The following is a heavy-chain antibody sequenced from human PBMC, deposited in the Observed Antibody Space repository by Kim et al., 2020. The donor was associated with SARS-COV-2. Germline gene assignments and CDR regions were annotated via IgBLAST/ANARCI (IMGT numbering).Heavy chain of an antibody. CDR3: ARRDYYGSGSYHYYYGMDV. V-gene: IGHV1-69*02. CDR2: IIPILGIA. J-gene: IGHJ6*02. Sequence: SVKVSCKASGGTFSSYTISWVRQAPGQGLEWMGRIIPILGIANYAQKFQGRVTITADKSTSTAYMELSSLRSEDTAVYYCARRDYYGSGSYHYYYGMDVWGQGTTVTVSS. D-gene: IGHD3-10*01. CDR1: GGTFSSYT.